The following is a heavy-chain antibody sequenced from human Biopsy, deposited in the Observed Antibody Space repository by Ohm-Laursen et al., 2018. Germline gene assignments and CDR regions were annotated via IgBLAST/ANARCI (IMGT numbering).Heavy chain of an antibody. Sequence: SDTLSLTCAVSGDSVTKYYWSWIRQPPGKGLEWIGHIYYSVMTNYNPSLQSRVSISVDTSRNQVSLTLSSVTAADTGVYYCARDSGILNYGNFKYYHYYGMDVWGQGTKVTVSS. J-gene: IGHJ6*02. V-gene: IGHV4-59*02. D-gene: IGHD4-11*01. CDR3: ARDSGILNYGNFKYYHYYGMDV. CDR1: GDSVTKYY. CDR2: IYYSVMT.